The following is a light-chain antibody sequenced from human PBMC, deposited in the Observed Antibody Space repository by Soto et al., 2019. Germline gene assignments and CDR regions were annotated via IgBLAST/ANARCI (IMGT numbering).Light chain of an antibody. V-gene: IGKV1-5*01. CDR3: QHYNTYSKA. J-gene: IGKJ3*01. Sequence: DIHLTQSPSTLSTSVGARVTITCRASQIVSYWLAWYQQKPGKAPNLLIYDGSTLASGVPPRFSGGGFGTEFTLNISSLQPDDSAMYYCQHYNTYSKAFGPGTRVEIK. CDR1: QIVSYW. CDR2: DGS.